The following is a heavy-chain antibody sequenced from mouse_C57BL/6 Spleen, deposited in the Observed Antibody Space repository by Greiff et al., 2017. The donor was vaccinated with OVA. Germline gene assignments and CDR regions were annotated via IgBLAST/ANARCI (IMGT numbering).Heavy chain of an antibody. J-gene: IGHJ1*03. Sequence: EVMLVESGGGLVKPGGSLKLSCAASGFTFSSYAMSWVRQTPEKRLEWVATISDGGSYTYYPDNVKGRFTISRDNAKNNLYLQMSHLKSEDTAMYYCARGGGSYWYFDVWGTGTTVTVSS. CDR3: ARGGGSYWYFDV. CDR1: GFTFSSYA. V-gene: IGHV5-4*03. D-gene: IGHD1-1*01. CDR2: ISDGGSYT.